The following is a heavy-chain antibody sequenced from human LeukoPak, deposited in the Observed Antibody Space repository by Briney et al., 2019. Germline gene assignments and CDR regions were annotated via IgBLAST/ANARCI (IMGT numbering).Heavy chain of an antibody. J-gene: IGHJ4*02. CDR1: GGSISGHY. V-gene: IGHV4-4*07. Sequence: SETLSLTCTVSGGSISGHYWTWIRQPADKRLEWLGRMYTSGDTYYNPSLRSRLTISLDKAKNQISLDVRSVTAADTAVYFCARDTAFGVQIPGFYGLDLWGQGALVTVSS. D-gene: IGHD3-10*01. CDR2: MYTSGDT. CDR3: ARDTAFGVQIPGFYGLDL.